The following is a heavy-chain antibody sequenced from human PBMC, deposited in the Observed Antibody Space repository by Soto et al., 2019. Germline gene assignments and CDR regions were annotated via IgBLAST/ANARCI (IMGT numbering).Heavy chain of an antibody. V-gene: IGHV3-23*01. Sequence: HPGGSLRLSCAASGFSFTSYAMNWVRQAPGKGLEWVSAIGSGGGTYYADSVKGRFTISRDNSKNTLYLQMNSLRAEDTALYYCAKTSSTKAFDIWGQGTMVTVSS. D-gene: IGHD2-2*01. J-gene: IGHJ3*02. CDR2: IGSGGGT. CDR1: GFSFTSYA. CDR3: AKTSSTKAFDI.